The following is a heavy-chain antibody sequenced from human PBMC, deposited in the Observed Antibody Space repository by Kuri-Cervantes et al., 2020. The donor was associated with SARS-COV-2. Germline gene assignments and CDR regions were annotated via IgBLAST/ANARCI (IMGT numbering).Heavy chain of an antibody. D-gene: IGHD2-2*02. V-gene: IGHV3-21*01. CDR3: AKALLLYPDY. Sequence: GSLRLSCAASGFALTNYVMNWVRQAPGKGLEWVSSISSSSSYIYYADSVKGRFTISRDNAKNTLYLQMNSLRAEDTAVYYCAKALLLYPDYWGQGTLVTVSS. CDR1: GFALTNYV. J-gene: IGHJ4*02. CDR2: ISSSSSYI.